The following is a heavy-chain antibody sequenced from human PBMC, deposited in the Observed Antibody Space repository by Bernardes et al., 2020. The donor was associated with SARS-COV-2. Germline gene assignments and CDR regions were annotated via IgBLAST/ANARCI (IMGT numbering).Heavy chain of an antibody. J-gene: IGHJ4*02. CDR2: IKQDGSEK. V-gene: IGHV3-7*03. CDR1: GFTFSSYW. CDR3: ARGPRVNLWLGFDY. D-gene: IGHD6-19*01. Sequence: GGSLRLSCAASGFTFSSYWMSWVRQAPGKGLEWVANIKQDGSEKYYVDSVKGRFTISRDNAKNSLYLQMNSLRAEDTAVYYCARGPRVNLWLGFDYWGQGTLVTVSS.